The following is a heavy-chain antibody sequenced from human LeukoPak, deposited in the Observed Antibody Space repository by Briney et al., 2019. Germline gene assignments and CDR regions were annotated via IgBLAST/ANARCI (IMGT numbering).Heavy chain of an antibody. CDR2: IYYSGST. CDR3: ARDGGSGSYRSGRSLWFDP. D-gene: IGHD3-10*01. V-gene: IGHV4-59*01. Sequence: NPGGSLRLSCAASGFTFSDYYWSWIRQPPGKGLEWIGYIYYSGSTNYNPSLKSRVTISVDTSKNQFSLKLSSVTAADTAVYYCARDGGSGSYRSGRSLWFDPWGQGTLVTVSS. CDR1: GFTFSDYY. J-gene: IGHJ5*02.